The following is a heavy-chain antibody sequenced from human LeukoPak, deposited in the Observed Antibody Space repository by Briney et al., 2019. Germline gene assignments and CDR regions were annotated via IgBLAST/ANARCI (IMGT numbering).Heavy chain of an antibody. V-gene: IGHV4-59*08. Sequence: SETLSLTCTVSGGSISSYYWSWIRQPPGKGLEWIGYIYDSGSTNYNPSLKSRVTISVDTSKNQFSLKLSSVTAADTAVYYCARHKRRGVVPAADFDYWGQGTLATVSS. CDR2: IYDSGST. CDR3: ARHKRRGVVPAADFDY. J-gene: IGHJ4*02. CDR1: GGSISSYY. D-gene: IGHD2-2*01.